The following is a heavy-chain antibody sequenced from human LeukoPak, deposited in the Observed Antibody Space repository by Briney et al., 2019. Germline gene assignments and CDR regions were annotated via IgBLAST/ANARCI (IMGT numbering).Heavy chain of an antibody. Sequence: GASVKVSCKASGYTFTGYYMHWVRQAPGQGLEWMGGIIPIFGTANYAQKFQGRVTITTDESTGTAYMELSSLRSEDTAVYYCARARGYSYGYEGYFDYWGQGTLVTVSS. CDR3: ARARGYSYGYEGYFDY. V-gene: IGHV1-69*05. CDR1: GYTFTGYY. CDR2: IIPIFGTA. D-gene: IGHD5-18*01. J-gene: IGHJ4*02.